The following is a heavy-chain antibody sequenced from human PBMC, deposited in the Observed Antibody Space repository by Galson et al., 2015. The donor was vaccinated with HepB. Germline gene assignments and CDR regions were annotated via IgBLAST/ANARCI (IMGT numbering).Heavy chain of an antibody. Sequence: SLRLSCAASGFTFSSYSMNWVRQAPGKGLEWVSSISSSSSYIYYADSVKGRFTISRDNAKNSLYLQMNSLRAEDTAVYYCARAGYSSSWYESWDLNWFDPWGQGTLVTVSS. J-gene: IGHJ5*02. CDR1: GFTFSSYS. V-gene: IGHV3-21*01. CDR2: ISSSSSYI. D-gene: IGHD6-13*01. CDR3: ARAGYSSSWYESWDLNWFDP.